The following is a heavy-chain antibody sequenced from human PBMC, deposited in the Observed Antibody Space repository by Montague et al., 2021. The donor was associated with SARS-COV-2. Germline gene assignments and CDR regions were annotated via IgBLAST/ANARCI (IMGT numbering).Heavy chain of an antibody. CDR3: ARDRGSYFDSGSYNWLDS. D-gene: IGHD3-10*01. CDR2: IYYTGNT. J-gene: IGHJ5*01. V-gene: IGHV4-59*01. Sequence: SETLSLTCTVSGGSISPYYWTWIRQPPGKGLEWIGYIYYTGNTKNKPSLKSRVTISVDTSKNQFSLNLKSVTAADTAVYYCARDRGSYFDSGSYNWLDSWGQGTLVTVSS. CDR1: GGSISPYY.